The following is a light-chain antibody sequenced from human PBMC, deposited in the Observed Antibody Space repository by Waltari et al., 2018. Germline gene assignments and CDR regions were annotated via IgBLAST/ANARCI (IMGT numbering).Light chain of an antibody. CDR1: SSDIGSSNL. Sequence: QSTLTQPASASASPGQAITTSCTRTSSDIGSSNLVSWYQHHPGTAPKVMIYDVTKRPSGVSNRFSGSKSGYTASLTVSGLQAEDESDYYCCSYAGDSLWVFGGGTKLTVL. V-gene: IGLV2-23*02. J-gene: IGLJ3*02. CDR3: CSYAGDSLWV. CDR2: DVT.